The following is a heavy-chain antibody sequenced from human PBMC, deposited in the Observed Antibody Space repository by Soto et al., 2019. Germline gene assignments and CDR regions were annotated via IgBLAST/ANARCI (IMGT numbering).Heavy chain of an antibody. V-gene: IGHV4-31*03. Sequence: QVQLQESGPGLVKPSQTLSLTCNVSGASISSGTSYWTWIRQHPGEGLEWIGHIYFTGATYSNPSLWSRLTMSVDTSKNQFSLKLTSVTAADTATYYCASIPRRGYSYGIDYWGQGTLVTVSS. CDR2: IYFTGAT. J-gene: IGHJ4*02. CDR3: ASIPRRGYSYGIDY. D-gene: IGHD2-21*02. CDR1: GASISSGTSY.